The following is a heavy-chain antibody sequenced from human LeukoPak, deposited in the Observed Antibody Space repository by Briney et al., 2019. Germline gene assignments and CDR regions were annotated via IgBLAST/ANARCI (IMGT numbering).Heavy chain of an antibody. D-gene: IGHD2-2*01. J-gene: IGHJ4*02. CDR1: GYTFTGYY. CDR3: ARDYCSSSRCYPQN. CDR2: INPNSGGT. Sequence: ASVEVSCKASGYTFTGYYMHWVRQAPGQGLEWMGWINPNSGGTNYAQKFQGRVTMTRDTSISTAYMELSRLRSDDTAVYYCARDYCSSSRCYPQNWGQGTLVTVSS. V-gene: IGHV1-2*02.